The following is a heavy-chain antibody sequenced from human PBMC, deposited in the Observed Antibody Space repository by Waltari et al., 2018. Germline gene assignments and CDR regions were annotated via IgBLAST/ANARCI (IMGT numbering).Heavy chain of an antibody. Sequence: QVQLVESGGGVVQPGTSLGLSCAASGFTFSSYAMHWVRQAPGKGLEWVAVISYDSINTFYADSVKGRFTISRDNSKNTLFLQMSSLRDDDTALYYCARRGVTGREAAPPDYWGQGTLVTVSS. V-gene: IGHV3-30*15. CDR3: ARRGVTGREAAPPDY. CDR1: GFTFSSYA. D-gene: IGHD2-15*01. J-gene: IGHJ4*02. CDR2: ISYDSINT.